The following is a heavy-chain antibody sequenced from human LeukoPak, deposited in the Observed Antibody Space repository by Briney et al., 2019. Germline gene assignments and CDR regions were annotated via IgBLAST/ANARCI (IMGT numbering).Heavy chain of an antibody. Sequence: PSETLSLTCTVSGGSISSSSYYWGWIRQPPGKGLEWIGSIYYSGSTYYNPSLKSRVTISVDTSKNQFSLKLSSVTAADTAVYYCARAPGGYAFDIWGQGTTVTVSS. CDR2: IYYSGST. CDR1: GGSISSSSYY. CDR3: ARAPGGYAFDI. V-gene: IGHV4-39*07. J-gene: IGHJ3*02. D-gene: IGHD3-10*01.